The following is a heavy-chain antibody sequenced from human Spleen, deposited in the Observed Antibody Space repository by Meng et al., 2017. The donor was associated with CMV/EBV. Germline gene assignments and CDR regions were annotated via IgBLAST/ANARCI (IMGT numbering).Heavy chain of an antibody. V-gene: IGHV4-30-4*08. Sequence: VQMQESGTGLVKTSQTLSLNCTGSGGPISSGDYYWSWIRQPPGKGLEWIGYIYYSGSTYYNPSLKSRVTISVDTSKNQFSLKLSSVTAADTAVYYCARDLPYENYYGSGSYPDYWGQGTLVTVSS. CDR2: IYYSGST. D-gene: IGHD3-10*01. CDR1: GGPISSGDYY. J-gene: IGHJ4*02. CDR3: ARDLPYENYYGSGSYPDY.